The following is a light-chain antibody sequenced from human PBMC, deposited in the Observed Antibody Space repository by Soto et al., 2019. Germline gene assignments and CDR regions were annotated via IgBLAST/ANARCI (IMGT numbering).Light chain of an antibody. CDR3: PVCYSSRDHVI. J-gene: IGLJ2*01. CDR1: NIGSKS. CDR2: DDS. V-gene: IGLV3-21*02. Sequence: YELTQPPSVSGSPGQTARITCGGNNIGSKSVHWYQQKPGQAPVLVVYDDSDRPSGIPELFYVSNSGNTATLTISSVEAGDEPDYYGPVCYSSRDHVIFCGGTQLTAL.